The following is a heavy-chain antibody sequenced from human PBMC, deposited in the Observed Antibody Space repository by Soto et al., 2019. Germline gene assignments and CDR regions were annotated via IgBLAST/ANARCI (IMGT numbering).Heavy chain of an antibody. Sequence: GESLKISCKGSGYSSTSYWIGWVRQMPGKGLEWMGIIYPGDSDTRYSPSFQGQVTISADKSISTAYLQWSSLKASDTAMYYCARYYYDSSYLSGFDPWGQGTLVTVSS. CDR1: GYSSTSYW. CDR2: IYPGDSDT. D-gene: IGHD3-22*01. J-gene: IGHJ5*02. CDR3: ARYYYDSSYLSGFDP. V-gene: IGHV5-51*01.